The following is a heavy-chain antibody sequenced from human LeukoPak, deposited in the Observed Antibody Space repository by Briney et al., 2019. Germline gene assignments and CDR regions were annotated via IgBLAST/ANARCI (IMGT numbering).Heavy chain of an antibody. D-gene: IGHD6-6*01. Sequence: ASVKVSCKASGYTFTSYAMNWVRQAPGQGLEWMGWINTDTGNPTHVQGFTGRFVFSLDTSVSTAYLQISSLKAEDTAVYCCARDVARHFDYWGQGTLVTVSS. CDR2: INTDTGNP. CDR1: GYTFTSYA. V-gene: IGHV7-4-1*02. CDR3: ARDVARHFDY. J-gene: IGHJ4*02.